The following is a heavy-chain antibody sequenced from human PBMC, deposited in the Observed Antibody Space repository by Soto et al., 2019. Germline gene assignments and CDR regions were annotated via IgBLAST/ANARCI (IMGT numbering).Heavy chain of an antibody. D-gene: IGHD6-19*01. V-gene: IGHV3-23*01. CDR3: AKVSIKQWLVLYYFDY. CDR1: GFTFSSYA. J-gene: IGHJ4*02. CDR2: ISGSGGST. Sequence: GGSLRLSCAASGFTFSSYAMSWVRQAPGKGLEWVSAISGSGGSTYYADSVKGRFTISRDNSKNTLYLQMNSLRAEDTAVYYCAKVSIKQWLVLYYFDYWGQGTLVTVSS.